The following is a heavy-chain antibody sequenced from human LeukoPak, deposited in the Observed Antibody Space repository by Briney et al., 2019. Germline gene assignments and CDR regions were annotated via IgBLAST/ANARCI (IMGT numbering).Heavy chain of an antibody. D-gene: IGHD2-2*01. V-gene: IGHV1-8*01. Sequence: ASVKVSCKASGCTFTSYDINWVRQATGQGLEWMGWMNPNSGNTGYAQKFQGRVTMTRNTSISTAYMELSSLRSEDTAVYYCAQGYCSSTSCPIPYYYYGMDVWGQGTTVTVSS. J-gene: IGHJ6*02. CDR1: GCTFTSYD. CDR3: AQGYCSSTSCPIPYYYYGMDV. CDR2: MNPNSGNT.